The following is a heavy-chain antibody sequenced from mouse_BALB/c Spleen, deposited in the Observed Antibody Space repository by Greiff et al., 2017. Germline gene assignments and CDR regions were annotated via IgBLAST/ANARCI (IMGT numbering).Heavy chain of an antibody. V-gene: IGHV7-3*02. D-gene: IGHD1-1*01. J-gene: IGHJ2*01. CDR1: GFTFTDYY. CDR3: ARDGGSSLYYFDD. Sequence: EVKLVESGGGLVQPGGSLRLSCATSGFTFTDYYMSWVRQPPGKALEWLGFIRNKANGYTTEYSASVKGRFTISRDNSQSILYLQMNTLRAEDSATYYCARDGGSSLYYFDDWGQGTTLTVSS. CDR2: IRNKANGYTT.